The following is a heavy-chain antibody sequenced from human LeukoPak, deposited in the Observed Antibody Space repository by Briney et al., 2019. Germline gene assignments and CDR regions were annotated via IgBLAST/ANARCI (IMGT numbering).Heavy chain of an antibody. D-gene: IGHD3-22*01. CDR3: GKDMDYYDISGLIDY. CDR2: ISWNSGNI. J-gene: IGHJ4*02. Sequence: GGSLRLSCAASGFTFDDYAMHWVRQAPGKGLEWVSGISWNSGNIGYADSVKGRFTISRDTAKNSLYLQMNSLRTEDTALYYCGKDMDYYDISGLIDYWGQGTLVTVSS. CDR1: GFTFDDYA. V-gene: IGHV3-9*01.